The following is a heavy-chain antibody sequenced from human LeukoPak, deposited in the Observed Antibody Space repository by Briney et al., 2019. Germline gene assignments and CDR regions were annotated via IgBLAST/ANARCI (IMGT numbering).Heavy chain of an antibody. V-gene: IGHV4-59*01. CDR1: GDSISSYY. Sequence: SETLSLTCTVSGDSISSYYWSWIRQPPGKGLEWIGYIYYSGNTKYNPSLKSRVTISVDTSKNQISLKLNSVTAADTAVYYCARAFSGSGSYYSEMLYYYYFMDVWGKGTTVTISS. CDR2: IYYSGNT. J-gene: IGHJ6*03. CDR3: ARAFSGSGSYYSEMLYYYYFMDV. D-gene: IGHD3-10*01.